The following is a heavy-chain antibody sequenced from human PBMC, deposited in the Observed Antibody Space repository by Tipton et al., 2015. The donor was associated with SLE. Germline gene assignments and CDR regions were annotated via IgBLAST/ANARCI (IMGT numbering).Heavy chain of an antibody. Sequence: TLSLTCTVSDGSLSSYYWSSIRQPPGKGLEWIGYIYTSGSTNYNPSLKSRVTISVDTSKNQFSLKLSSVTAADTAVYYCARDRRLIAAPSFWWYFDLWGRGTLVTVSS. CDR2: IYTSGST. D-gene: IGHD6-13*01. CDR3: ARDRRLIAAPSFWWYFDL. CDR1: DGSLSSYY. J-gene: IGHJ2*01. V-gene: IGHV4-4*08.